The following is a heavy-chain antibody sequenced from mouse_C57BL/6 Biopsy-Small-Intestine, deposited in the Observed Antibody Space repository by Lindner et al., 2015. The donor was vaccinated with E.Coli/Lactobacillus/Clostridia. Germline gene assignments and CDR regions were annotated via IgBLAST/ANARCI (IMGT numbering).Heavy chain of an antibody. J-gene: IGHJ3*01. Sequence: VQLQESGAELARPGASVKLSCQASGYTFSSYGISWMKQRTGQGLEWIGKIFPGSDNAYFNENFKDKATLTADKSSSTAFMELRSLTSEDSAVYFCARGEDNSFAYWGQGTLVTVSA. CDR1: GYTFSSYG. CDR2: IFPGSDNA. V-gene: IGHV1-81*01. CDR3: ARGEDNSFAY. D-gene: IGHD1-3*01.